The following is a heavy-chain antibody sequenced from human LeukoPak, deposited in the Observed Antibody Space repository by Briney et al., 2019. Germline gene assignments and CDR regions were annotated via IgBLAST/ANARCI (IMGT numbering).Heavy chain of an antibody. D-gene: IGHD1-14*01. CDR2: ISGSGGST. CDR3: ARAVQPTPFDY. CDR1: GFTFSSYA. J-gene: IGHJ4*02. V-gene: IGHV3-23*01. Sequence: GGSLRLSCAASGFTFSSYAMSWVRQALGKGLEWVSTISGSGGSTYYADSVKGRFTISRDNAKNSLYLQMNSLRAEDTAVYYCARAVQPTPFDYWGQGTLVTVSS.